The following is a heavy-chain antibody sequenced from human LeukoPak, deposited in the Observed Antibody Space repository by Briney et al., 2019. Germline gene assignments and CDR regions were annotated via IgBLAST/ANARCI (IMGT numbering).Heavy chain of an antibody. J-gene: IGHJ4*02. CDR3: ARVYKRYFYWKAQYYFDY. V-gene: IGHV1-8*01. Sequence: ASVKVSCKASGYTFTSYDINWVRQATGQGLEWMGWMNPNSGNTGYAQNFQGRVTMTRNTSISTAYMELSSLRSEDTAVYYCARVYKRYFYWKAQYYFDYWGQGPLVTVSS. CDR1: GYTFTSYD. D-gene: IGHD3-9*01. CDR2: MNPNSGNT.